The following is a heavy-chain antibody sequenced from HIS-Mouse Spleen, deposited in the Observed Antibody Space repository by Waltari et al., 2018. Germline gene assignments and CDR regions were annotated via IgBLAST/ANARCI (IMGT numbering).Heavy chain of an antibody. V-gene: IGHV4-39*07. CDR1: GGSISSSRYY. Sequence: QLQLQESGPGLVKPSETLSLTCPVSGGSISSSRYYWAWIRQPPGKGLEWIGSIYYSGSTYYNPSLKSRVTISVDTSKNQFSLKLSSVTAADTAVYYCAREIPYSSSWYDWYFDLWGRGTLVTVSS. CDR3: AREIPYSSSWYDWYFDL. CDR2: IYYSGST. D-gene: IGHD6-13*01. J-gene: IGHJ2*01.